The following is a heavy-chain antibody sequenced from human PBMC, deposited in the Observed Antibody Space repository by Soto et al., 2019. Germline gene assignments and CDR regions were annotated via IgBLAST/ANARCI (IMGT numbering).Heavy chain of an antibody. CDR2: IYYSGST. J-gene: IGHJ4*02. D-gene: IGHD2-15*01. Sequence: SETLSLTCTVSGGSISSSSYYWGWIRQPPGKGLEWIGSIYYSGSTYYNPSLKSRVTISVDTSKNQFSLKLSSVTAADTAVYYCARQVVAYCSGGSCYFDYWGQGTLVTVSS. CDR3: ARQVVAYCSGGSCYFDY. V-gene: IGHV4-39*01. CDR1: GGSISSSSYY.